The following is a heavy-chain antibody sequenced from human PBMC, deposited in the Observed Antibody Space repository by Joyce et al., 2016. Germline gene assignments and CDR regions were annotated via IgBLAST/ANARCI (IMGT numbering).Heavy chain of an antibody. CDR2: LKHDGTEQ. D-gene: IGHD6-25*01. V-gene: IGHV3-7*01. Sequence: EGQVVESGGGLVQPGGSLRLSCAASGFTFSAYWMTWVRQAPGKGLEWVASLKHDGTEQYYVDSVKGRFSISRDNAKDSVYLQMSSLRAEDTALYFCAAFLAATGLAFDYWGQGTLVTVS. CDR1: GFTFSAYW. CDR3: AAFLAATGLAFDY. J-gene: IGHJ4*02.